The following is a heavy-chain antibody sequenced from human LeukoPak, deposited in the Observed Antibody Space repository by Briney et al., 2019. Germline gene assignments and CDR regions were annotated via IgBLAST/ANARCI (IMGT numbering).Heavy chain of an antibody. CDR3: ASRYRTTH. CDR2: IYYSGST. CDR1: GGSFSGYY. V-gene: IGHV4-34*09. Sequence: TSETLSLTCAVYGGSFSGYYWSWIRQPPGKGLEWIGYIYYSGSTYYNPSLKSRVTISLDTSKNQFSLKLSSVTAADTAVYYCASRYRTTHWGQGTLVTVSS. J-gene: IGHJ4*02. D-gene: IGHD1-14*01.